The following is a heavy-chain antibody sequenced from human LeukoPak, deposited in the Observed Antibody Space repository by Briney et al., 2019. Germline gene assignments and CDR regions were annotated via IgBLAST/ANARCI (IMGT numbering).Heavy chain of an antibody. Sequence: GGSLRLSCAASGFTFDDYAMHWVRQAPGKGLEWVSLISWDGGSTYYADSVKGRFTISRDNSKNTLYLQMNSLRAEDTAVYYCARGVVVAATYYYYMDVWGKGTTVTVSS. J-gene: IGHJ6*03. CDR2: ISWDGGST. CDR3: ARGVVVAATYYYYMDV. CDR1: GFTFDDYA. V-gene: IGHV3-43D*03. D-gene: IGHD2-15*01.